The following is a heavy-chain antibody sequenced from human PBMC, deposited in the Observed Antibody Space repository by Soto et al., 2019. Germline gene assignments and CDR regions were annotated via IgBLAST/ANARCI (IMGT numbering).Heavy chain of an antibody. CDR3: ARKEVKGYYYMDV. V-gene: IGHV1-69*02. J-gene: IGHJ6*03. Sequence: QGLEWMGRIIPILGIANYAQKFQGRVTITADKSTSTAYMELSSLRSEDTAVYYCARKEVKGYYYMDVWGKGTTVTVSS. D-gene: IGHD3-10*01. CDR2: IIPILGIA.